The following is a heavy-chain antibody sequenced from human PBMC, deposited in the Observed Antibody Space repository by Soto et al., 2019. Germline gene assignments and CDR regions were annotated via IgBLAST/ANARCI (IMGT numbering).Heavy chain of an antibody. CDR2: ISYDGSNK. D-gene: IGHD3-3*01. V-gene: IGHV3-30-3*01. CDR1: GFTFSSYA. Sequence: QVQLVESGGGVVQPGRSLRLSCAASGFTFSSYAMHWVRQAPGKGLEWVAVISYDGSNKYYADSVKGRFTISRDNSKNTLYLQMNSLRAEDTAVYYCARDLYYDFWSGYYEAYYYGMDVGGQVTTVTVSS. J-gene: IGHJ6*02. CDR3: ARDLYYDFWSGYYEAYYYGMDV.